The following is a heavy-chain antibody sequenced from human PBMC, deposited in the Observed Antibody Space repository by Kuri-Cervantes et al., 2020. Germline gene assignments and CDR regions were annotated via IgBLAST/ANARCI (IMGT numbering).Heavy chain of an antibody. J-gene: IGHJ3*02. CDR1: GLTFTNHA. Sequence: GESLKISCPASGLTFTNHAMNWVRQTAGKGLEWVSSIDSSSTYKYYADSVKGRFTISRDNAKNTLFLQMNRLRAEDTAVYYCSRGGCSSTICYYDAFDIWGQGTMVTFSS. V-gene: IGHV3-21*04. D-gene: IGHD2-2*01. CDR3: SRGGCSSTICYYDAFDI. CDR2: IDSSSTYK.